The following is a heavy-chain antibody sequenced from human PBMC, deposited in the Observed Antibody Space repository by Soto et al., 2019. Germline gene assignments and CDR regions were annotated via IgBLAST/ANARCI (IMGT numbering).Heavy chain of an antibody. CDR2: IYYSGST. D-gene: IGHD3-10*01. Sequence: PSETLSLTCTVSGGSISSYYWSWIRQPPGKGLEWIGYIYYSGSTNYNPSLKSRVTISVDTSKNQFSLKLSSVTAADTAVYYCARVYGSGSPWLGCFAYWGQGTLVTVSS. V-gene: IGHV4-59*01. J-gene: IGHJ4*02. CDR3: ARVYGSGSPWLGCFAY. CDR1: GGSISSYY.